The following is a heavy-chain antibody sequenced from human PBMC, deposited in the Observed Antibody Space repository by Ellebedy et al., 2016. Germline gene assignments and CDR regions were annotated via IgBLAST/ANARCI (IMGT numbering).Heavy chain of an antibody. CDR2: SDSDGNGT. Sequence: GESLKISCAASGFTFTNYWMHWVRQVPGKGLVWVSRSDSDGNGTSYADSVRGRFTISRDNAKNTLYLQMNNLRVEDTAVYYCTTAFEFWGQGILVTVSS. CDR1: GFTFTNYW. V-gene: IGHV3-74*01. J-gene: IGHJ4*02. CDR3: TTAFEF.